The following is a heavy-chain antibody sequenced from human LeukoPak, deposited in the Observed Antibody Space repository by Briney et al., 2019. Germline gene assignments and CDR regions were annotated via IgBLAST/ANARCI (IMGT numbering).Heavy chain of an antibody. D-gene: IGHD6-13*01. J-gene: IGHJ5*02. CDR2: MSPNSGNT. CDR3: ARHIAAAGNNWFDP. V-gene: IGHV1-8*01. Sequence: GASVKVSCKASGYTFTSYDINWVRQATGQGLEWMGWMSPNSGNTGYAQEFQGRVTMTRNTSISTAYMELSSLRSEDTAVYYCARHIAAAGNNWFDPWGQGTLVTVSS. CDR1: GYTFTSYD.